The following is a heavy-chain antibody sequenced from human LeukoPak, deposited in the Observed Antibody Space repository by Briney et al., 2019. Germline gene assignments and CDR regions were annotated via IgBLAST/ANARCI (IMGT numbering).Heavy chain of an antibody. CDR1: GGSFSSYF. J-gene: IGHJ4*02. CDR2: ISYSGNT. V-gene: IGHV4-59*12. CDR3: ARGGGDSGGYYFDY. Sequence: SETLSLTCTISGGSFSSYFWGWIRQPPGKGLEWIGHISYSGNTNYNPSLKSRVTISVDTSKNQFSLKLSSVTAADTAVYYCARGGGDSGGYYFDYWGQGTLVTVSS. D-gene: IGHD4-23*01.